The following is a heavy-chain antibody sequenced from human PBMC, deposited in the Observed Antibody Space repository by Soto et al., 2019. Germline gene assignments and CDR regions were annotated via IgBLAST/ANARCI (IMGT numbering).Heavy chain of an antibody. V-gene: IGHV4-59*01. D-gene: IGHD6-13*01. Sequence: SETLSLTCTVSGGSISNYYWSWIRQPPGMGLEWIGYIYYTGSTNYNPSLESRVTISVDTSKNQFSLKLSSVTAADTAVYYCARVGSSWYLGMDVWGQGTTVTVSS. CDR1: GGSISNYY. CDR2: IYYTGST. J-gene: IGHJ6*02. CDR3: ARVGSSWYLGMDV.